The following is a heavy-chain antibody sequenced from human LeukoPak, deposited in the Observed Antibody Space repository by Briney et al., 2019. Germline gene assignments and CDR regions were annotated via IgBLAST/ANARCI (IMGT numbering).Heavy chain of an antibody. CDR3: AAYYYDSSGYSDY. CDR1: GGSISSCV. V-gene: IGHV4-4*07. Sequence: SETLSLTCAVSGGSISSCVWCWSRQPAGKGVGWIGRIYTSGSTSYNPSFQGRVTMSVDTSKNQFSLKLSSVTAADTAVYYCAAYYYDSSGYSDYWGPGKLVTVSS. J-gene: IGHJ4*02. D-gene: IGHD3-22*01. CDR2: IYTSGST.